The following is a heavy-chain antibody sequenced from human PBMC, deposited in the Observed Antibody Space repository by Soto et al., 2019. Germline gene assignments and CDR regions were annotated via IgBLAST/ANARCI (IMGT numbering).Heavy chain of an antibody. Sequence: EVQLVESGGGLVKPGGSLRLSCAASGFTFSSYSMNWVRQAPGKGLEWVSSISSSSSYIYYADLVKGRFTISRDNAKNSLYLQMNSLRAEDTAVYYCAREGSGSYYNGSPSGYYYYYGMDVWGQGTTVTVSS. CDR2: ISSSSSYI. CDR1: GFTFSSYS. J-gene: IGHJ6*02. CDR3: AREGSGSYYNGSPSGYYYYYGMDV. D-gene: IGHD3-10*01. V-gene: IGHV3-21*01.